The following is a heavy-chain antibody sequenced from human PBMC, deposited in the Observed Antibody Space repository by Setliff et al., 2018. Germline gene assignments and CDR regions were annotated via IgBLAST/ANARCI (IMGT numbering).Heavy chain of an antibody. CDR1: GGSFSGYY. CDR3: ARGKNGSRQLVVLGWFDP. CDR2: INHSGST. V-gene: IGHV4-34*01. D-gene: IGHD3-22*01. J-gene: IGHJ5*02. Sequence: SETLSLTCAVYGGSFSGYYWSWIRQPPGKGLEWIGEINHSGSTNYNPSLKSRVTISVDTSKNQFSLKLSSVTAADTAVYYCARGKNGSRQLVVLGWFDPWGQGALVTVSS.